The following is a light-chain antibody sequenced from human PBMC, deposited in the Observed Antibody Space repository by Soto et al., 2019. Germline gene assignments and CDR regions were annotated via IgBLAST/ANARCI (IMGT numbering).Light chain of an antibody. CDR1: ESVHRN. CDR2: YAS. J-gene: IGKJ3*01. CDR3: QHYSNGPPP. Sequence: EMVMTQSPATLSVSPGERVTLSCRASESVHRNLAWYQQKPGQGPSLLIYYASTRATGAPDRVTGSGSGTDFTLTISSLQSGDFGVYHCQHYSNGPPPVGPGTKVEIK. V-gene: IGKV3-15*01.